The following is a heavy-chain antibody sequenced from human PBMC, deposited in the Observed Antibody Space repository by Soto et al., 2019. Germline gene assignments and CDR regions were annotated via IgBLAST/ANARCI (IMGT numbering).Heavy chain of an antibody. Sequence: SVKVSCKASGGTFSSYTISWVRQAPGQGLEWMGRIIPILGIANYAQKFQGRVTITADKSTSTAYMELSSPRSDDTAVYYCAQWGVATLNLLVGGQEPLVTVSS. V-gene: IGHV1-69*02. CDR1: GGTFSSYT. CDR3: AQWGVATLNLLV. J-gene: IGHJ4*02. CDR2: IIPILGIA. D-gene: IGHD5-12*01.